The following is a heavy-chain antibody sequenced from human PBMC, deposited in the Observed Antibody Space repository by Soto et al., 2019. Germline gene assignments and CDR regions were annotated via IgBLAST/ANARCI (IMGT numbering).Heavy chain of an antibody. CDR1: TGSMRTYY. CDR3: ARDDTTVPFVF. CDR2: VSHTGRT. J-gene: IGHJ4*02. V-gene: IGHV4-59*01. D-gene: IGHD1-1*01. Sequence: QVQLQASGPGLVRPAETLSLPCSVSTGSMRTYYWTLIRQPPGKGLERIGPVSHTGRTKYNPSLLIRFTSAVDTSRKHFALKRTSITAADPALDYCARDDTTVPFVFRGQGTLVTASS.